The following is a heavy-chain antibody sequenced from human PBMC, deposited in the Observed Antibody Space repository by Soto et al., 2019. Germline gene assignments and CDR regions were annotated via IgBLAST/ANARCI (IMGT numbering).Heavy chain of an antibody. Sequence: ASVKVSCKVSGYTLTELSMHWVRQAPGKGLEWMGGFDPEDGETIYAQKIQGRVTMTEDTSTDTAYMELSSLRSEDTAVYYCATDSQQLVRYYYYYYGMDVWGQGTTVTVSS. CDR3: ATDSQQLVRYYYYYYGMDV. D-gene: IGHD6-13*01. J-gene: IGHJ6*02. CDR1: GYTLTELS. CDR2: FDPEDGET. V-gene: IGHV1-24*01.